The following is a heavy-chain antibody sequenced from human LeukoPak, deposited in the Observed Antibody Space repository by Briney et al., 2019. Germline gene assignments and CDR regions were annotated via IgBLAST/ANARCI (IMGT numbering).Heavy chain of an antibody. CDR3: ASSDVAAADTYYYYYMDV. V-gene: IGHV3-66*01. D-gene: IGHD6-13*01. CDR2: IYSGGST. J-gene: IGHJ6*03. CDR1: GFTFSSYS. Sequence: GGSLRLSCAASGFTFSSYSMNWVRQAPGKGLEWVSVIYSGGSTYYADSVKGRFTISRDNSKNTLYLQMNSLRAEDTAVYYCASSDVAAADTYYYYYMDVWGKGTTVTISS.